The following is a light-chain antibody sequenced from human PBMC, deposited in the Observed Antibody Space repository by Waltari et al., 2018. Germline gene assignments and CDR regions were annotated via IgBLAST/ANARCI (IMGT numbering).Light chain of an antibody. CDR2: TAS. CDR3: LQSNSFHLT. V-gene: IGKV1-12*01. J-gene: IGKJ4*01. CDR1: QDISTW. Sequence: DVQMTQSPSSVSASVGDRVTITCRASQDISTWLAWYQQEPGKAPKLLIFTASTLQKGVPSRFSGSGSGTDFTLSISSLQPEDVATYYCLQSNSFHLTFGGGTKVEI.